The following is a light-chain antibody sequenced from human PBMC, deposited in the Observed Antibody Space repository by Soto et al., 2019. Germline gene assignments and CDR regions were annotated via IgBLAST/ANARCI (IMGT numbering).Light chain of an antibody. CDR2: DAS. CDR3: QQYNTYPLT. CDR1: QTISNW. Sequence: DIQMTQSPSTLSASVGDRVTITCRASQTISNWLAWYQQKPGKDPKVLIFDASTLDGGVPSRFSGRRSGTDFTLTISSLLPSDFATYYCQQYNTYPLTFGGGTKVEI. J-gene: IGKJ4*01. V-gene: IGKV1-5*01.